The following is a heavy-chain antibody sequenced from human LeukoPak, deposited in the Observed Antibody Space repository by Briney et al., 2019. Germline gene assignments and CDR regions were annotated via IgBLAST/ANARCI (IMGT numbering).Heavy chain of an antibody. Sequence: PGGSLRLSCAASGFTFSSYVMSWVRQAPGKGLEWVSAISGSGGSTYYADSVKGRFTISRDNSKNTLYLQMNSLRAEDTAVYYCAKDGRIAAAGRDAFGYWGQGTLVTVSS. CDR2: ISGSGGST. V-gene: IGHV3-23*01. CDR1: GFTFSSYV. J-gene: IGHJ4*02. D-gene: IGHD6-13*01. CDR3: AKDGRIAAAGRDAFGY.